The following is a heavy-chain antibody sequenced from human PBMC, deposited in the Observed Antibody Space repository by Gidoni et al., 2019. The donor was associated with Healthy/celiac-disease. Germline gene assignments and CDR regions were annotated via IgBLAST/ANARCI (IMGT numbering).Heavy chain of an antibody. V-gene: IGHV4-34*01. J-gene: IGHJ6*02. CDR3: ARGLGAGTFFGARGYYYYGMDV. D-gene: IGHD6-13*01. Sequence: QVQLQQWGAGLLKPSETLSLTCAVYGGSFSGYYWSWIRQPPGKGLEWIGEINHSGSTNYNPSLKSRVTISVDTSKNQFSRKLSSVTAADTAVYYCARGLGAGTFFGARGYYYYGMDVWGQGTTVTVSS. CDR2: INHSGST. CDR1: GGSFSGYY.